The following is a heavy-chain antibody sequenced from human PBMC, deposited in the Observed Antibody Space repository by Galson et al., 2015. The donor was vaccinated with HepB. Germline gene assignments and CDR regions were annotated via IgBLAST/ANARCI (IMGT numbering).Heavy chain of an antibody. Sequence: SVKVSCKASGGTFSSYTISWVRQAPGQGLEWMGRIIPILGIADYAQKFQGRVTITAAKSTSTAYMELSSLRSEDTAVYYCARDQFEEAQVGYGYGYHYYGLDVWGQGTTVTVSS. V-gene: IGHV1-69*04. CDR2: IIPILGIA. CDR1: GGTFSSYT. J-gene: IGHJ6*02. D-gene: IGHD5-18*01. CDR3: ARDQFEEAQVGYGYGYHYYGLDV.